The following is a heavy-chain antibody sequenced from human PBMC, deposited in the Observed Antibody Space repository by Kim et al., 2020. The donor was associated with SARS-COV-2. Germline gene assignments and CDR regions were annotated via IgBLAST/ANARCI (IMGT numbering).Heavy chain of an antibody. V-gene: IGHV3-48*03. D-gene: IGHD3-3*01. J-gene: IGHJ6*02. CDR3: ARTSFGGNYYYDGMDV. Sequence: VKGRFTISRDNAKNSLYLQMNSLRAEDTAVYYCARTSFGGNYYYDGMDVWGQGTTVTVSS.